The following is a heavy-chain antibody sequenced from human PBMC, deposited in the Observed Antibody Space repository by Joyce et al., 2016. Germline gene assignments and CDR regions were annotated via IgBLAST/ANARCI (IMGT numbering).Heavy chain of an antibody. CDR3: ARAPLYDYYYGMDV. CDR1: GFSLSTGGMC. D-gene: IGHD2/OR15-2a*01. Sequence: QVTLRESGPALVKPTQTLTLTCTFSGFSLSTGGMCVSWIRQPPGKALEWLARIDWDDDKYYSTSLRTRLSIPKDTSKNQVVLTMTNMDPVDTATYYCARAPLYDYYYGMDVWGPGTTVTVSS. J-gene: IGHJ6*02. CDR2: IDWDDDK. V-gene: IGHV2-70*15.